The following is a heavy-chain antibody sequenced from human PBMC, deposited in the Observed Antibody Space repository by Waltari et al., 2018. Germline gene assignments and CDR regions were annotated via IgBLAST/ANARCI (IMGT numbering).Heavy chain of an antibody. CDR1: GGTFSSYA. Sequence: QVQLVQSGAEVKKPGSSVKVSCKASGGTFSSYAISWVRQAPGQGLEWMGGIIPIFGTANYAQKFQGRVTITADESTSTAYMELSSLRSEDTAVYYCARGSGSYFLGYYYGMDVWGQGTTVTVSS. V-gene: IGHV1-69*12. CDR3: ARGSGSYFLGYYYGMDV. J-gene: IGHJ6*02. D-gene: IGHD1-26*01. CDR2: IIPIFGTA.